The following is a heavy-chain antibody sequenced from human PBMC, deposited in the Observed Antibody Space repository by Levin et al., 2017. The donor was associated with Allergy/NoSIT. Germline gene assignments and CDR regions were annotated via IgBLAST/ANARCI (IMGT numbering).Heavy chain of an antibody. CDR3: ARDWLYSSGYYYYYYMDV. CDR1: GYTFTSYA. CDR2: INTGNGNT. Sequence: ASVKVSCKASGYTFTSYAMHWVRQAPGQRLEWMGWINTGNGNTKYSQKFQGRVTITRDTSASTAYMELSSLRSEDTAVYYCARDWLYSSGYYYYYYMDVWGKGTTVTVSS. J-gene: IGHJ6*03. D-gene: IGHD3-10*01. V-gene: IGHV1-3*04.